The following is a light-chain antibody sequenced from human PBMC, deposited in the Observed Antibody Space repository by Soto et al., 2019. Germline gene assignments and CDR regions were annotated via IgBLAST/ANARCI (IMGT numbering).Light chain of an antibody. V-gene: IGKV3-15*01. J-gene: IGKJ4*01. CDR2: SAS. CDR1: TSVSNN. CDR3: QHYNEWPLT. Sequence: VLTQSPATLSVSQGERATLSCRASTSVSNNLAWYRQKPGQAPRLLIYSASARATGIPATFSGSGSGTEFTLTISSLQSEDFAVYYCQHYNEWPLTFGGGTKVEIK.